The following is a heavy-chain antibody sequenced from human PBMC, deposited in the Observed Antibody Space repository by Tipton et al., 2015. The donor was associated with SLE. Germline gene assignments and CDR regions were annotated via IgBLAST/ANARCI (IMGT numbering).Heavy chain of an antibody. V-gene: IGHV4-59*08. D-gene: IGHD2-15*01. CDR3: ARLVAGFDY. J-gene: IGHJ4*02. CDR2: IYHSGST. CDR1: GGSISSDY. Sequence: TLSLTCIVSGGSISSDYWSWIRQPPGKGLEWIGNIYHSGSTYYSLSLKSRVSISVDTSKNQFSLKLSSVTAADTALYYCARLVAGFDYWGQGTLVTVSS.